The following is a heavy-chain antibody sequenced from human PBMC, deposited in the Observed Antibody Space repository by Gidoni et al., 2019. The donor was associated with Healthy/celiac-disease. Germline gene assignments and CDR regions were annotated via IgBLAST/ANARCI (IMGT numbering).Heavy chain of an antibody. CDR2: FHTSGRT. D-gene: IGHD6-13*01. Sequence: QVQLQESGPGLVKPSQTLSLTCTVSVVPINSGSYYWSWIRQPPGQGLEWIGRFHTSGRTHYNPYLKSRVTISVDTSKNQFSRKLSSVTAADTAVYYCASDPAGYSSTGDAFDIWGQGTMVTVSS. CDR3: ASDPAGYSSTGDAFDI. CDR1: VVPINSGSYY. V-gene: IGHV4-61*02. J-gene: IGHJ3*02.